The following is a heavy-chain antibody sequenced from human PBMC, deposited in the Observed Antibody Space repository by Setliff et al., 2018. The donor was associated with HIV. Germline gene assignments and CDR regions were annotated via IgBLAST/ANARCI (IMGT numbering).Heavy chain of an antibody. V-gene: IGHV3-21*04. Sequence: GSLRLSCVASGFTFSSYCMDWFRQAPGKGLEWVSSISYGSTYIYQSDLVRGRFTISRDNSKSSLYLQMNDLRTEDTALYYCAKDQRSVAGYYFDNWGQGTLVTVSS. CDR2: ISYGSTYI. CDR3: AKDQRSVAGYYFDN. D-gene: IGHD6-19*01. CDR1: GFTFSSYC. J-gene: IGHJ4*02.